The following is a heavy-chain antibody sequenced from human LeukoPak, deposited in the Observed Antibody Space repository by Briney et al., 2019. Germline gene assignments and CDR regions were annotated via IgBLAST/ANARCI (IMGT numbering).Heavy chain of an antibody. CDR2: INHSGST. J-gene: IGHJ4*02. CDR1: GGSFSGYY. CDR3: ARAKYRAARPLDY. D-gene: IGHD6-6*01. V-gene: IGHV4-34*01. Sequence: SETLSLTCAVYGGSFSGYYWSWIRQPPGKGLEWIGEINHSGSTNYNPSLKSRVTISVDTSKNQFSLKLSSVTAADTAVYYCARAKYRAARPLDYWGQGTLVTVSS.